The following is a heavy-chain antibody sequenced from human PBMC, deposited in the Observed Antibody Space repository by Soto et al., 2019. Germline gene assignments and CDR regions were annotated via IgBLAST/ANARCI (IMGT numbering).Heavy chain of an antibody. CDR3: ARGPQYAYFDY. D-gene: IGHD2-2*01. CDR2: IVPIFGTA. CDR1: GGTFTNYG. V-gene: IGHV1-69*01. Sequence: QVQLVQSGAEVKKPGSSVKVSYKASGGTFTNYGISWVRQAPGQGLEWMGGIVPIFGTANYAQKFQGRVTITADESASTAYMELSSLRSEDTAVYYCARGPQYAYFDYWGQGTLVTVSS. J-gene: IGHJ4*02.